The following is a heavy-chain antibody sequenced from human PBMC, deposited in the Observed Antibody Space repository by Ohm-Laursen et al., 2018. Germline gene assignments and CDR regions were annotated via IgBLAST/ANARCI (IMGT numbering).Heavy chain of an antibody. CDR3: ARARPPTYYYGMDV. CDR2: ISSDGRST. D-gene: IGHD6-6*01. J-gene: IGHJ6*02. CDR1: GFTFSSNW. V-gene: IGHV3-74*01. Sequence: SLRLSCSASGFTFSSNWMHWVRQAPGKGLVWVSRISSDGRSTTYADSVKGRFTISRDNAKNTLYLQMNSLRAEDTAVYYCARARPPTYYYGMDVWGQGTTVTVSS.